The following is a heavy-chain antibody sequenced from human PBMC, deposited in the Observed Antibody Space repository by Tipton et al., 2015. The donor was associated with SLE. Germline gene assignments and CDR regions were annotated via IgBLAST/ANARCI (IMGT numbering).Heavy chain of an antibody. V-gene: IGHV4-34*01. CDR3: AGARADYGYGLDI. J-gene: IGHJ3*02. CDR1: GGSFSVYY. D-gene: IGHD4-17*01. CDR2: INNSGST. Sequence: GLVKPSETLSLTCAVYGGSFSVYYWSWIRQPPGKGLEWIGEINNSGSTNYNPSVKSRLTESVDTSKNQFSLSLSYVTAAGTAVYYWAGARADYGYGLDIWGQGTMVTVSS.